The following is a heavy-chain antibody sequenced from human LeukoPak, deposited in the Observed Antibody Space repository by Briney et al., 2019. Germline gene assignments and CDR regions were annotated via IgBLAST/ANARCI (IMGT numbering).Heavy chain of an antibody. J-gene: IGHJ4*02. CDR3: ARGVEMATITVDY. CDR2: IYHSGST. Sequence: SETLSLTCAVSGGSISSTNWWSWVRQPPGKGLEWIGEIYHSGSTNYNPSLKSRVTISVDTSKNQFSLKLSSVTAADTAVYYCARGVEMATITVDYWGQGTLVTVSS. CDR1: GGSISSTNW. D-gene: IGHD5-24*01. V-gene: IGHV4-4*02.